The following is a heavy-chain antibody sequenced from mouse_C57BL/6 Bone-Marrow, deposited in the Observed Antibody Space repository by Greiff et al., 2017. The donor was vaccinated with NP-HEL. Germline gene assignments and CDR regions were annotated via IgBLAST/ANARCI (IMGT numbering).Heavy chain of an antibody. CDR2: ISSGGSYT. Sequence: DVMLVESGGDLVKPGGSLKLSCAASGFTFSSYGMSWVRQTPDKRLEWVATISSGGSYTYYPDSVKGRFTISRDNAKNTLYLQMSSLKSEDTAMYYCARHKSNSHFDYWGQGTTLTVSS. D-gene: IGHD2-5*01. J-gene: IGHJ2*01. CDR1: GFTFSSYG. V-gene: IGHV5-6*02. CDR3: ARHKSNSHFDY.